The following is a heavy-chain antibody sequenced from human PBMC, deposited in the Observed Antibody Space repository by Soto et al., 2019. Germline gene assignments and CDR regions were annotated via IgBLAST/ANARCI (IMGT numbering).Heavy chain of an antibody. J-gene: IGHJ1*01. V-gene: IGHV4-59*08. CDR1: GGSISSYY. CDR3: ASFGPHENAP. D-gene: IGHD3-10*01. CDR2: IYYSGST. Sequence: ETLSLTCTFSGGSISSYYWSWIRQPPGKGLELIGYIYYSGSTNYNPSLKSRVTISVDTSKNKFSLKLSSVTAADTAVYYCASFGPHENAPRGQGTLVPVSS.